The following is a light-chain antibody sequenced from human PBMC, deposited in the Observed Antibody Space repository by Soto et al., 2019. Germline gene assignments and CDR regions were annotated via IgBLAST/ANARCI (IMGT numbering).Light chain of an antibody. CDR1: SSDVGSYNL. CDR3: CSYAGSSTFPV. Sequence: QSALNQPAYVSGSPGQSITISCTGTSSDVGSYNLVSWYQQHPGKAPKLMIYEGSKRPSGVSNRFSGSKSGNTASLTISGLQAEDEADYYCCSYAGSSTFPVFGTGTKVAVL. V-gene: IGLV2-23*03. J-gene: IGLJ1*01. CDR2: EGS.